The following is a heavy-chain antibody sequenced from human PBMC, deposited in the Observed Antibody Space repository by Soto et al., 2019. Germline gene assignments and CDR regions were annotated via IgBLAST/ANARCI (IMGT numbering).Heavy chain of an antibody. Sequence: QVQLVQSGAEVKKPGASVKVSCKASGYTFTSYGISWVRQAPGQGLEWMGWISAYNGNTNYAQKLQGRVTMTTDTXTXXAYMELRSLRSDDTAVYYCARLDSWYVEGSHWFDPWGQGTLVTVSS. CDR2: ISAYNGNT. CDR3: ARLDSWYVEGSHWFDP. CDR1: GYTFTSYG. J-gene: IGHJ5*02. D-gene: IGHD6-13*01. V-gene: IGHV1-18*01.